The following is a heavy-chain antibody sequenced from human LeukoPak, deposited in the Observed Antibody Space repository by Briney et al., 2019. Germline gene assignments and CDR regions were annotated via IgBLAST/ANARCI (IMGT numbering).Heavy chain of an antibody. J-gene: IGHJ4*02. V-gene: IGHV3-30*02. CDR3: AKLDSSGYYYVGEDY. CDR1: GFTFSSYG. D-gene: IGHD3-22*01. CDR2: IRYDGSNK. Sequence: GGSLRLSCAASGFTFSSYGMHWVRQAPGKGLEWVAFIRYDGSNKYYADSVKGRFTISRDNSKNTLYLQMNSLRAEDTAVYYCAKLDSSGYYYVGEDYWGQGTLVTVSS.